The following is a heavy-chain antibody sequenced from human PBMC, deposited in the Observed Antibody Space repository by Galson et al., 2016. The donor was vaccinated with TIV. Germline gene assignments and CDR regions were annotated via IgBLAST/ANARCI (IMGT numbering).Heavy chain of an antibody. V-gene: IGHV3-7*03. CDR2: IKQDGSER. CDR1: GFTFSSFW. Sequence: LRLSCAASGFTFSSFWMSWVRQAPGKGLEWVTNIKQDGSERYYVDSVKGHFIISRDNAKNSVYLQMNSLRVEDTAVYYCARGRSGYFDYWGRGTLVAVSS. J-gene: IGHJ4*02. CDR3: ARGRSGYFDY. D-gene: IGHD3-3*01.